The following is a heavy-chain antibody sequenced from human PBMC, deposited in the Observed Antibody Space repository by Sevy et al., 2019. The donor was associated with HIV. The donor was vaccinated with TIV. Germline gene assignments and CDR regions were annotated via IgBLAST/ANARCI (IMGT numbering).Heavy chain of an antibody. J-gene: IGHJ6*02. CDR2: ISGSGGST. Sequence: GGSLRLSCAASGFTFSSYAMSWVRQAPGKGLEWVSAISGSGGSTYDADSVKGRLTNSRDKSKNTLYLQMNSLRAEDTAVYYCAKDSGPSGCVIAAAGTCYYYDGMDVWGQGTTVTVSS. CDR1: GFTFSSYA. D-gene: IGHD6-13*01. V-gene: IGHV3-23*01. CDR3: AKDSGPSGCVIAAAGTCYYYDGMDV.